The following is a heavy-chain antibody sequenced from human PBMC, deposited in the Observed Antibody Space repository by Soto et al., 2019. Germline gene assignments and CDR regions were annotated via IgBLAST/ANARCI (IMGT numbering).Heavy chain of an antibody. Sequence: SVKVSCKASGFTFTVSAIQWVRQARGQRLEWIGWIVVGSGNTNYAQKFQERVTITRDMSTSTAYMELSSLSAEDTAVYYCARGGHYDGVSYQTVGFDYWGQGNQVTVS. CDR3: ARGGHYDGVSYQTVGFDY. CDR2: IVVGSGNT. CDR1: GFTFTVSA. V-gene: IGHV1-58*02. J-gene: IGHJ4*02. D-gene: IGHD3-16*01.